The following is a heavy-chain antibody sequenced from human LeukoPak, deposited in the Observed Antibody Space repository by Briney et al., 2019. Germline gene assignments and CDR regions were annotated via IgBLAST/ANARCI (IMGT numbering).Heavy chain of an antibody. CDR1: GGSISSYY. CDR3: ASGTTTDYFYMDV. D-gene: IGHD1-1*01. J-gene: IGHJ6*03. CDR2: IYYSGST. V-gene: IGHV4-59*01. Sequence: NPSETLSLTCTVSGGSISSYYWSWIRQPPGKGLEWIGYIYYSGSTNYNPSLKSRVTISVDTSKNQFSLKLSSVTAADTAVYYCASGTTTDYFYMDVWGKGTTVTVSS.